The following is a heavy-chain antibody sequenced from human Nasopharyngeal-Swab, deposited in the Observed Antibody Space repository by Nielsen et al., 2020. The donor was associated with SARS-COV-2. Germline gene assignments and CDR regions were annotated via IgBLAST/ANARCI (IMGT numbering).Heavy chain of an antibody. CDR3: ARVRRVAAAGDPARVGGLSAPRPSHYYYYMDV. CDR2: IYNSGST. J-gene: IGHJ6*03. Sequence: WIRQPPGKGLEWIGYIYNSGSTYYNPSLKSRVNISVDTSKNQFSLKLSSVTAADTAVYYCARVRRVAAAGDPARVGGLSAPRPSHYYYYMDVWGKGTTVTVSS. D-gene: IGHD6-13*01. V-gene: IGHV4-39*07.